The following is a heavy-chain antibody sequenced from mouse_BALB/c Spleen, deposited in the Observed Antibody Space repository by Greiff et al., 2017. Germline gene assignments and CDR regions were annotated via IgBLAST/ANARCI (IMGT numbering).Heavy chain of an antibody. Sequence: EVKVVESGGGLVKPGGSLKLSCAASGFAFSSYDMSWVRQTPEKRLEWVAYISSGGGSTYYPDTVKGRFTISRDNAKNTLYLQMSSLKSEDTAMYYCARTYYGNYYFDYWGQGTTLTVSS. CDR2: ISSGGGST. J-gene: IGHJ2*01. CDR3: ARTYYGNYYFDY. CDR1: GFAFSSYD. V-gene: IGHV5-12-1*01. D-gene: IGHD2-10*01.